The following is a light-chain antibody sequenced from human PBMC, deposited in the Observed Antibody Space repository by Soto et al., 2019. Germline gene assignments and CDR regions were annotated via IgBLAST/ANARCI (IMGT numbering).Light chain of an antibody. V-gene: IGKV1-39*01. CDR3: QQSFSHRT. CDR1: QTISGY. Sequence: DIKMTQSPSSLSASVGDRVIITCRANQTISGYVNWYQQTPGKAPRLLIYAASTLPSGVPTRFSGSGSGTEFTLTITGLQREDSAVYYCQQSFSHRTFGQGTKVDIK. CDR2: AAS. J-gene: IGKJ1*01.